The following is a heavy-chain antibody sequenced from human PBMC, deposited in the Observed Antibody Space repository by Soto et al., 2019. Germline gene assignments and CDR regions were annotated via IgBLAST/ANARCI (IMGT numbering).Heavy chain of an antibody. D-gene: IGHD6-13*01. CDR2: ISSSSSTI. Sequence: EVQLVESGGGLVQPGGSLRLSCAASGFTFSSYSMNWVRQAPGKGLEWVSYISSSSSTIYYADSVRGRFTISRDNAENSLYLQMNSLRAEDTAVYYCARHPERIAEIGWFDPWGQGTLVNVSS. CDR1: GFTFSSYS. CDR3: ARHPERIAEIGWFDP. V-gene: IGHV3-48*01. J-gene: IGHJ5*02.